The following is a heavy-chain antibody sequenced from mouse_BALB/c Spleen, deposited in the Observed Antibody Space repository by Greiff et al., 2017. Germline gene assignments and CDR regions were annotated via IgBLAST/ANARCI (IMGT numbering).Heavy chain of an antibody. CDR1: GYTFTSYY. CDR2: INPSNGGT. CDR3: SRGEYYRYPPWFAY. D-gene: IGHD2-14*01. Sequence: VQGVESGAELVKPGASVKLSCKASGYTFTSYYMYWVKQRPGQGLEWIGEINPSNGGTNFNEKFKSKATLTVDKSSSTAYMQLSSLTSEDSAVYCCSRGEYYRYPPWFAYWGQGTLVTVSA. V-gene: IGHV1S81*02. J-gene: IGHJ3*01.